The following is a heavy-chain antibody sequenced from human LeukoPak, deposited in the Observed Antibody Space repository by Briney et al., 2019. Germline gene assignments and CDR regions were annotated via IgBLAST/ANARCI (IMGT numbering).Heavy chain of an antibody. Sequence: GSLRLSCAASGFTFSSYAMHWVRQTPGKGLVWVSRINHDGSNTNYADSVKGRFTLSRDNAENTLYLQMNSLRAEDTAVYYCVRDWGYDSSGYWQKYFDTWGQGTLVTVSS. D-gene: IGHD3-22*01. CDR1: GFTFSSYA. CDR3: VRDWGYDSSGYWQKYFDT. CDR2: INHDGSNT. V-gene: IGHV3-74*01. J-gene: IGHJ4*02.